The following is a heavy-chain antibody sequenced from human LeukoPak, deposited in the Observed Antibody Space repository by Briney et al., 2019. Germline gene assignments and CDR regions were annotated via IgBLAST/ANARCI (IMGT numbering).Heavy chain of an antibody. CDR3: ARDGYSHPHGY. V-gene: IGHV3-7*05. CDR2: IKQDGSEK. Sequence: GGSLRLSCAASGFTFSSYWMSWVRQAPGKGLEWVANIKQDGSEKYYVDSVKGRFTISRDNGKNSLYLRMNSLRAEDTAVYYCARDGYSHPHGYWGQGTLVTVSS. J-gene: IGHJ4*02. D-gene: IGHD5-18*01. CDR1: GFTFSSYW.